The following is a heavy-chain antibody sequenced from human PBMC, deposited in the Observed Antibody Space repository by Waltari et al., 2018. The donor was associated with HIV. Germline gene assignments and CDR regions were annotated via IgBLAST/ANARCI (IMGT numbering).Heavy chain of an antibody. CDR2: ISKDSNKM. V-gene: IGHV3-7*03. Sequence: EVQLVESGGGLVQPGGSRRLSCVTSGFPFASFAMRWVRQAPGKALEWVAKISKDSNKMNYVGSVKGRFFISRDNAGDSLFLDMTDLRGEDTGLYYCAREVSGSPYFFNYWGQGTMLIVSS. CDR1: GFPFASFA. D-gene: IGHD2-21*01. J-gene: IGHJ4*02. CDR3: AREVSGSPYFFNY.